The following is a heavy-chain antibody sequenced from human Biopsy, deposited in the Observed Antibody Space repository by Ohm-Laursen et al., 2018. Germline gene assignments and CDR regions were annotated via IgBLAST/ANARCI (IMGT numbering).Heavy chain of an antibody. Sequence: SSVKVSCEAPGGTFSRYGINWVRQAPGQGLEWLGGNIPILGTGNYAQKFQGRVTVAADTSTSTATMELRSLRSDDTAVYYCATKLTGYFHHWGQGTLVIVSS. V-gene: IGHV1-69*06. CDR1: GGTFSRYG. D-gene: IGHD3-9*01. J-gene: IGHJ1*01. CDR2: NIPILGTG. CDR3: ATKLTGYFHH.